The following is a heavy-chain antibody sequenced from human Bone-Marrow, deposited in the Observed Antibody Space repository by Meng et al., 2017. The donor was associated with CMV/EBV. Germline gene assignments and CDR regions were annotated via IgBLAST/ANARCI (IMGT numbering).Heavy chain of an antibody. V-gene: IGHV3-11*04. CDR1: GFTFSDYY. CDR3: ARELLYYDFWSGIDY. J-gene: IGHJ4*02. CDR2: ISSSGSTI. D-gene: IGHD3-3*01. Sequence: GGSLRLSCAASGFTFSDYYMSWIRQAPGKGLEWVSYISSSGSTIYYADSVKGRFTISRDNAKNSLYLQMNSLRAEDTAVYYCARELLYYDFWSGIDYWGQGTLVTVSS.